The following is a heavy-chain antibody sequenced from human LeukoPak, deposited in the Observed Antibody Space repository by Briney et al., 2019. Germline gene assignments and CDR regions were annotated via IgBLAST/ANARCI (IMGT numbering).Heavy chain of an antibody. CDR2: IYSCGST. CDR1: GFTVSSNY. J-gene: IGHJ4*02. V-gene: IGHV3-66*01. Sequence: PGGSLSLSCAASGFTVSSNYMSWVRQAPGEGLEWVSVIYSCGSTYYADSVKGRFTISRDNSKNTLYLQMNSLRAEDTAVYYCASFIYVWGSYPTDYWGQGTLVTVSS. D-gene: IGHD3-16*02. CDR3: ASFIYVWGSYPTDY.